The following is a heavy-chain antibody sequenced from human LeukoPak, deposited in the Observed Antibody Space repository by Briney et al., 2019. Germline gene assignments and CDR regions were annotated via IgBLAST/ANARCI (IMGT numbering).Heavy chain of an antibody. J-gene: IGHJ4*02. CDR2: FDPEDGET. Sequence: ASVKVSCKVSGYTLTELSMHWVRQAPGKGLEWMGGFDPEDGETIYAQKFQGRVTMTEDTSTDTAYIELNSLRSEDTAVYYCVTDPFSSSWFGPGDYWGQGALVTVSS. CDR3: VTDPFSSSWFGPGDY. CDR1: GYTLTELS. V-gene: IGHV1-24*01. D-gene: IGHD6-13*01.